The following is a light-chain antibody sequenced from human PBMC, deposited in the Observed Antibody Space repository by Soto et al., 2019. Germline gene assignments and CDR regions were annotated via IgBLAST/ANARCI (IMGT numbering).Light chain of an antibody. CDR1: QSISSY. CDR3: QQGYTTPIT. Sequence: DIQMTQSPSTPSASLGDRVTITCRASQSISSYLNWYQQKPGRAPKLLIYTASSLQSGVPSRFSGSGSGTDFTLTISSLQPEDFATYHCQQGYTTPITFGQGTRLEI. V-gene: IGKV1-39*01. J-gene: IGKJ5*01. CDR2: TAS.